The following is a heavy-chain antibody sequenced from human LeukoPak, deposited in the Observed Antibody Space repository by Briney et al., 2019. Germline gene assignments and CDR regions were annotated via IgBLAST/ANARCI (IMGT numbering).Heavy chain of an antibody. CDR1: GYTFTSYD. CDR3: VRGFWELDH. J-gene: IGHJ4*02. Sequence: ASVKVSCKVSGYTFTSYDINWVRQATGQGLEWMGWMSPNSGNTGFAQNFQGRVTMTRDTSITTAYMELSSLRSEDTAVYYCVRGFWELDHWGQGTLVTVSP. D-gene: IGHD1-26*01. CDR2: MSPNSGNT. V-gene: IGHV1-8*01.